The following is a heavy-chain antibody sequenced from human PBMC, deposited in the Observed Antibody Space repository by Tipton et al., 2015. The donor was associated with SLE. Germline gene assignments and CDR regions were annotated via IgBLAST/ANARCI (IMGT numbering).Heavy chain of an antibody. V-gene: IGHV4-4*09. CDR3: ARHDGGDSDLDY. CDR1: GGSITNYY. Sequence: TLSLTCTVSGGSITNYYWSWIRQPPGKGLEWIGSIYTRGTTNYNPSLKSRVIISVDTSKNQFSLKLSSVTAADTAIYYCARHDGGDSDLDYWGQGTLVTVSS. CDR2: IYTRGTT. J-gene: IGHJ4*02.